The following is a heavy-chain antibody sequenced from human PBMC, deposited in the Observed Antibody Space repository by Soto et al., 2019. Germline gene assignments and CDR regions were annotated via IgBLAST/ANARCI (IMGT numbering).Heavy chain of an antibody. CDR3: ASTAARPYSYGMDV. V-gene: IGHV4-59*08. Sequence: QVQLQESGPGLVKPSETLSLTCTVSGGSISSYYCSWIRQPPGKGLERIGYIYDSVSTNYNPSLKRRVTISVDTSKNQFSMQLSSVTAADTAVYYCASTAARPYSYGMDVWGQGTTVTVSS. J-gene: IGHJ6*02. D-gene: IGHD2-21*02. CDR2: IYDSVST. CDR1: GGSISSYY.